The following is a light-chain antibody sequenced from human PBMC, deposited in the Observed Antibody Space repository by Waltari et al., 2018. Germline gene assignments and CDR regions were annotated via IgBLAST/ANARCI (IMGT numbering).Light chain of an antibody. CDR3: AAWDDSLNGFNV. Sequence: QSVLTQPPSTSGTPGQRVTISCSGSSSTIGSNTVNWSQQLPGTAPKLLIYSNNQRPSGVPDRFSGSKSGTSASLAISGLQSEDEADYYCAAWDDSLNGFNVFGSGTKVTVL. J-gene: IGLJ6*01. CDR1: SSTIGSNT. CDR2: SNN. V-gene: IGLV1-44*01.